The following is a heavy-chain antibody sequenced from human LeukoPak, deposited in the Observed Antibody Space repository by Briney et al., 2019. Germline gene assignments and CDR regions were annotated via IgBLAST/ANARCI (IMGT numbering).Heavy chain of an antibody. CDR2: ISPNGVIT. V-gene: IGHV3-23*01. J-gene: IGHJ4*02. CDR3: AKDGGTVTSYYFDS. Sequence: GGTLRLSCAASGFTFSSHGMNWVRQAPGKGLEWVSGISPNGVITYYADSVKGRFTISRDNSKNTLYLQMNSLRVEDTAVYYCAKDGGTVTSYYFDSWGLGTLVTVSS. D-gene: IGHD4-11*01. CDR1: GFTFSSHG.